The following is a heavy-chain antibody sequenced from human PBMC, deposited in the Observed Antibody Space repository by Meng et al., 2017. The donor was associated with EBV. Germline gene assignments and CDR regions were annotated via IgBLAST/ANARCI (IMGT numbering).Heavy chain of an antibody. V-gene: IGHV1-8*01. D-gene: IGHD3-3*01. CDR1: GYTFTSYD. Sequence: ELVEYGAEVEKPGASVKVSCKASGYTFTSYDIHWVRQATGQGLEWMGWMNPNSGNTGYAQKFQGRVTMTRNTSISTAYMELSSLRSEDTAVYYCARGVGTIFGVVIKNWFDPWGQGTLVTVSS. CDR2: MNPNSGNT. CDR3: ARGVGTIFGVVIKNWFDP. J-gene: IGHJ5*02.